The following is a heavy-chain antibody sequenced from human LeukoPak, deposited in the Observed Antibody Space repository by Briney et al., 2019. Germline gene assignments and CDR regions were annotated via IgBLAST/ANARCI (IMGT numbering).Heavy chain of an antibody. CDR1: GGSISSYY. Sequence: SETLSLTCAVSGGSISSYYWSWIRQPAGKGLEWIGRIYPRVNTNYNPSLKSRVTMSVDTAKNQLSLKMRAVTAADTAVYFCARENPIRGGNSLDYWGQGTLVTVSS. CDR2: IYPRVNT. D-gene: IGHD4-23*01. V-gene: IGHV4-4*07. CDR3: ARENPIRGGNSLDY. J-gene: IGHJ4*02.